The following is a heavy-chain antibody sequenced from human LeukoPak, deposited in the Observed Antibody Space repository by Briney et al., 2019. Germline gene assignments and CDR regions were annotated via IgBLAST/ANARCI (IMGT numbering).Heavy chain of an antibody. CDR1: GFTFSSYA. CDR3: ARTAERQGHAFDI. V-gene: IGHV3-30-3*01. CDR2: ISYDGSNK. D-gene: IGHD1-1*01. J-gene: IGHJ3*02. Sequence: GGSLRLSCAASGFTFSSYAMHWVRQAPGKGLEWVAVISYDGSNKYYADSVKGRFTISRDNSKNTLYLQMNSLRAEDTAVYYCARTAERQGHAFDIWGQGTMVTVSS.